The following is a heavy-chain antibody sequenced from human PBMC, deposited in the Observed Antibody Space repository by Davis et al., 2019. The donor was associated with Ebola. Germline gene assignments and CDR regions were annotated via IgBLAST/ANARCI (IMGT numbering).Heavy chain of an antibody. J-gene: IGHJ6*04. V-gene: IGHV4-38-2*02. D-gene: IGHD3-22*01. CDR2: IYHSGST. Sequence: MPSETLSLTCTVSGYSISSGYYWGWIRQPPGKGLEWIGSIYHSGSTYYNPSLKSRVTISVDTSKNQFSLKLSSVTAADTAVYYCARGDSSDGMDVWGKGTTVTVSS. CDR3: ARGDSSDGMDV. CDR1: GYSISSGYY.